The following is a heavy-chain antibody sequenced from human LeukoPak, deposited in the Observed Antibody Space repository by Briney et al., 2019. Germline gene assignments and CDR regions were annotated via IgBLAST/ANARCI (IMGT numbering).Heavy chain of an antibody. D-gene: IGHD2-2*01. Sequence: GGSLRLSCAASGFTFSSYAMSWVRQAPGKGLEWVSAISGSVGITYYADSVKGRFTSSRDKSKNTLYLQMNSLRAEDTAVYYCAKLPPPYCSSTSCPDYWGQGTLVTVSS. CDR3: AKLPPPYCSSTSCPDY. CDR2: ISGSVGIT. V-gene: IGHV3-23*01. CDR1: GFTFSSYA. J-gene: IGHJ4*02.